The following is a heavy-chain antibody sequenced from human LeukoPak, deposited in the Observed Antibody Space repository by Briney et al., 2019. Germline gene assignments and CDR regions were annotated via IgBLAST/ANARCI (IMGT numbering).Heavy chain of an antibody. CDR2: IYTSGST. CDR3: ARGGYTGYAYYFDY. Sequence: SETLSLTCTVSGGSISRGSYYWRWIRQPAGKGLEWIGRIYTSGSTNYNPSLKSRVTISGDTSKNQFSLKLTSVTVADTAVYYCARGGYTGYAYYFDYWGQGTQVTVSS. V-gene: IGHV4-61*02. D-gene: IGHD5-12*01. CDR1: GGSISRGSYY. J-gene: IGHJ4*02.